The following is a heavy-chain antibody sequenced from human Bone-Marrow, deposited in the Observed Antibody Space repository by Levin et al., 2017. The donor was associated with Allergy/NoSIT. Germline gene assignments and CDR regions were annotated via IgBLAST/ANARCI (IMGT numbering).Heavy chain of an antibody. J-gene: IGHJ6*02. CDR3: ASLGYTISYYDYAMDV. CDR2: IKNSGTT. Sequence: SEPLSLTCSVSGGSISNSYWSWIRQAPGKGLEWIGYIKNSGTTKYNPSLNIRFPISAHRSKNQVSLRMTSVTAADTAVYYCASLGYTISYYDYAMDVWGQGTTVTVSS. D-gene: IGHD5-12*01. CDR1: GGSISNSY. V-gene: IGHV4-59*01.